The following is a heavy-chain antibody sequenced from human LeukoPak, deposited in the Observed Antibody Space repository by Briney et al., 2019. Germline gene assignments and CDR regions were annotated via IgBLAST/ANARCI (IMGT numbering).Heavy chain of an antibody. CDR3: ARSRQLTQRFGP. CDR1: GYTFTGYY. J-gene: IGHJ5*02. CDR2: INPNSGGT. V-gene: IGHV1-2*02. D-gene: IGHD4/OR15-4a*01. Sequence: ASVKVSCKASGYTFTGYYMHWVRQPPGQGLEWMGWINPNSGGTNYAQKFQGRVTMTRDTSISTAYMELSRLRSDDTAVYYCARSRQLTQRFGPWGQGTLVTVSS.